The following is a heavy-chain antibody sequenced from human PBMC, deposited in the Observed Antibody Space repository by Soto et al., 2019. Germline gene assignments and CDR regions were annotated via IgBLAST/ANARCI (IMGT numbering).Heavy chain of an antibody. CDR3: AKARRYSSVGGEGWYFGY. CDR2: ISGSGGST. J-gene: IGHJ4*02. Sequence: EVQLLESGGGLVQPGGSLRLSCAASGFTFSSYAMSWVRHAPGKGLHWVSAISGSGGSTYYADSVKGRFTISSDNSKKPLYLQMDSLRAEDTAVYDCAKARRYSSVGGEGWYFGYCGQGTLV. CDR1: GFTFSSYA. D-gene: IGHD3-16*01. V-gene: IGHV3-23*01.